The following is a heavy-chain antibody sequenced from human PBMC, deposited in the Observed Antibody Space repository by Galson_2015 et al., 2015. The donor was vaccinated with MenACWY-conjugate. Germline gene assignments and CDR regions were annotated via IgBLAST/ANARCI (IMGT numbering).Heavy chain of an antibody. D-gene: IGHD2/OR15-2a*01. CDR2: IYDSGTT. Sequence: LSLTCTVSGGSASSSGYYWTWIRQPPGKGLEWIGLIYDSGTTKYNPSLKGRVTISLDTSKDQVSLKLSSVTAADTAVYYCAREFSYWGQGTLVTVSS. CDR1: GGSASSSGYY. J-gene: IGHJ4*02. CDR3: AREFSY. V-gene: IGHV4-61*08.